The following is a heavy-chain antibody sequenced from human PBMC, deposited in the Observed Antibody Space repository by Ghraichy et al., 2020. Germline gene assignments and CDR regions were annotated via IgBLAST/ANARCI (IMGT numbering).Heavy chain of an antibody. Sequence: GEYLNISCAASGFTFSIYWMSWVRQAPGKGLEWVANIKQDGSEKYYVDSVKGRFTISRDNAKNSLYLQMNSLRAEDTAVYYCARAGAGDYGDYVGAFDIWGQGTMVTVSS. CDR3: ARAGAGDYGDYVGAFDI. J-gene: IGHJ3*02. D-gene: IGHD4-17*01. CDR2: IKQDGSEK. CDR1: GFTFSIYW. V-gene: IGHV3-7*01.